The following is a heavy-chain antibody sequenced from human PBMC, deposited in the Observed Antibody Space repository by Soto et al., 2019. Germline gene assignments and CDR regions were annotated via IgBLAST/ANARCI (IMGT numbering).Heavy chain of an antibody. CDR1: GGTFSSYS. D-gene: IGHD3-16*01. CDR2: IIPIVGTT. J-gene: IGHJ6*02. Sequence: QVQLVQSGAEVKKPGSSVKVSCKASGGTFSSYSVSWVRQAPGQGLEWMGGIIPIVGTTNYAQKFQGRVTISADASTNTVYMDLSSLRSEDAAAYYCARDHYGFQDKYYATDFWGQGTTVTVSS. V-gene: IGHV1-69*01. CDR3: ARDHYGFQDKYYATDF.